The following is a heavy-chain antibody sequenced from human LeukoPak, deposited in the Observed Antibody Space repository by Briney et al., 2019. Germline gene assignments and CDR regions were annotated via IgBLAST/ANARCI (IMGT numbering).Heavy chain of an antibody. V-gene: IGHV3-21*01. CDR3: APEDTAMVEHLDFDY. CDR2: ISNIGTSI. D-gene: IGHD5-18*01. J-gene: IGHJ4*02. CDR1: GFTFSRYS. Sequence: GGSLRLSCAVSGFTFSRYSMNWVRQAPGKGLEWVSSISNIGTSIYYADSVKGRFTISRENAKNSLYLQMDSLRAEDTAVYYCAPEDTAMVEHLDFDYWGQGTLVTVSS.